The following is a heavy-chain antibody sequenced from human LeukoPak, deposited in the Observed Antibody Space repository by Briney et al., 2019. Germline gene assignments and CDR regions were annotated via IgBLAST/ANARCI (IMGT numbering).Heavy chain of an antibody. CDR2: LIPILGIV. Sequence: AAVKVSSMDSVDTFFSYALSWVRQALGQGLYCMATLIPILGIVNYAQKFQGRVTITADKSTSTASMELSSLRSEDTAVYYCARESYGDYIYYYYYYGMDVWGQGTTVTVSS. CDR3: ARESYGDYIYYYYYYGMDV. J-gene: IGHJ6*02. V-gene: IGHV1-69*04. CDR1: VDTFFSYA. D-gene: IGHD4-17*01.